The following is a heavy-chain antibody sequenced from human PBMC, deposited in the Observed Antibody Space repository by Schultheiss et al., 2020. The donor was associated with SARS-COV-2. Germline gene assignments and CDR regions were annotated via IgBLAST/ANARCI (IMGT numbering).Heavy chain of an antibody. D-gene: IGHD5-12*01. Sequence: SETLSLTCAVYGGSFSGYYWSWIRQPPGKGLEWIGEINHSGSTNYNPSLKSRVTISVDKSKNQFSLKLSSVTAADTAVYYCARSVLVAAFDYWGQGTLVTVSS. V-gene: IGHV4-34*01. CDR2: INHSGST. CDR3: ARSVLVAAFDY. J-gene: IGHJ4*02. CDR1: GGSFSGYY.